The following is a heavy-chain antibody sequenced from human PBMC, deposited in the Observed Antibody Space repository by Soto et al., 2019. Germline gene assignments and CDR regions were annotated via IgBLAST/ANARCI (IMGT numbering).Heavy chain of an antibody. V-gene: IGHV3-21*06. Sequence: GGSLRLSCTASGFTFTRYSINWVRQAPGKGLEWVSSISSTTNYIYYGDSMKGRFTISRDNAKNSLYLEMNSLRAEDKAVYYCARESEDLTSNFDYWGQGTLVTVSS. J-gene: IGHJ4*02. CDR1: GFTFTRYS. CDR3: ARESEDLTSNFDY. CDR2: ISSTTNYI.